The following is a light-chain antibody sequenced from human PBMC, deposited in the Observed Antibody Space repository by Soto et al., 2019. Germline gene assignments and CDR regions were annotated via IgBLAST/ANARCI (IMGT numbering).Light chain of an antibody. Sequence: SYELTQPPSVSVSPGQTASITCSGDKLGDKYACWYQQKPGQSPVLVIYQDSKRPSGIPERFSGSNSGNTVTLTISGTQAMDEADYYCQAWDSALQVFGTGTKVTVL. CDR1: KLGDKY. CDR3: QAWDSALQV. CDR2: QDS. V-gene: IGLV3-1*01. J-gene: IGLJ1*01.